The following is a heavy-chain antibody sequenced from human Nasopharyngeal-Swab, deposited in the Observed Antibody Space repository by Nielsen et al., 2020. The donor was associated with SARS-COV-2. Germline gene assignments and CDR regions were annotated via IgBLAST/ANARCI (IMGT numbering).Heavy chain of an antibody. V-gene: IGHV3-23*01. D-gene: IGHD4/OR15-4a*01. J-gene: IGHJ5*02. Sequence: GEYLKISCGVSGFTISNSGMSRVHQASGKGLEWVSLISTGGYTYYADSVKGRFTISRDNSRNTLVLQMNGLRVEYTAVYYCAKGDYGVFDPWGQGTLVTVSS. CDR2: ISTGGYT. CDR1: GFTISNSG. CDR3: AKGDYGVFDP.